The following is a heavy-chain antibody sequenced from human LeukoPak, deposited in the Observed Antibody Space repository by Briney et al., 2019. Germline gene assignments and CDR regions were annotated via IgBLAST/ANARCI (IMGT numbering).Heavy chain of an antibody. V-gene: IGHV4-59*01. CDR1: GGSISTYY. D-gene: IGHD3-3*01. Sequence: SETLSLTCTVSGGSISTYYWSWIRLPPGRGLEWIAYIYFTGRTQYNPSLKSRVTISEDTSKNQFSLRLSSVTPADTAVYYCARGGYDSDFDYWGQGTLVTVSS. CDR3: ARGGYDSDFDY. J-gene: IGHJ4*02. CDR2: IYFTGRT.